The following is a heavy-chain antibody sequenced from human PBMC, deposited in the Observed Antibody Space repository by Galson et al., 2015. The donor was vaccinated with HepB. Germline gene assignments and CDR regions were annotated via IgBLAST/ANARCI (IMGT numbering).Heavy chain of an antibody. CDR1: GFTFSSYA. Sequence: SLRLSCAASGFTFSSYAMHWVRQAPGKGLEWVAVISYDGSNKYYADSVKGRFTISRDNSKNTLYLQMNSLRAEDTAVYYCARATRSNWVTTFPLRYWGQGTLVTVSS. CDR2: ISYDGSNK. J-gene: IGHJ4*02. D-gene: IGHD4-17*01. CDR3: ARATRSNWVTTFPLRY. V-gene: IGHV3-30*04.